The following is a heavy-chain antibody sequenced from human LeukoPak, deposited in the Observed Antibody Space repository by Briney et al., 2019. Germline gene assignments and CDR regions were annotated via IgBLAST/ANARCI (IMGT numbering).Heavy chain of an antibody. J-gene: IGHJ6*02. V-gene: IGHV1-69*13. D-gene: IGHD3-3*01. Sequence: ASVKVSCKASGGTFSSYAISWVRQAPGQGLEWMGGIIPIFGTANYAQKFQGRVTITADESTSTAYMELSSLRSEDTAVYYCARVPVVIIAYYYGMDVWGQGTTVTVSS. CDR1: GGTFSSYA. CDR2: IIPIFGTA. CDR3: ARVPVVIIAYYYGMDV.